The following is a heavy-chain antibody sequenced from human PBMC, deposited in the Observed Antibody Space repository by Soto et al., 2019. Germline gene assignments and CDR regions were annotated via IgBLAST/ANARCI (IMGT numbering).Heavy chain of an antibody. CDR1: GYTFTSYY. D-gene: IGHD6-19*01. J-gene: IGHJ6*02. V-gene: IGHV1-46*01. CDR2: INPSGGST. Sequence: GASVKVSCKASGYTFTSYYMHWVRQAPGQGLEWMGIINPSGGSTSYAQKFQGRVTMTRDTSTSTVNMELSSLRSEDTAVYYCARARTVAGSNYYYYYGMDVWGQGTTVTVSS. CDR3: ARARTVAGSNYYYYYGMDV.